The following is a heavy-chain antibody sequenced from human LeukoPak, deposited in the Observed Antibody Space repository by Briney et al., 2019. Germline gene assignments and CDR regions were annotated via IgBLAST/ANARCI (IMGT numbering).Heavy chain of an antibody. CDR2: IKQDGSEK. CDR1: GFTFSSYW. Sequence: GGSLRLSCAASGFTFSSYWMSWVRQAPGKGLEWVANIKQDGSEKYYVDSVKGRFTISRDNAKNSLYLQMNSLGAEDTAVYYCARQGALKVGATWTNWFDPWGQGTLVTVSS. V-gene: IGHV3-7*03. J-gene: IGHJ5*02. CDR3: ARQGALKVGATWTNWFDP. D-gene: IGHD1-26*01.